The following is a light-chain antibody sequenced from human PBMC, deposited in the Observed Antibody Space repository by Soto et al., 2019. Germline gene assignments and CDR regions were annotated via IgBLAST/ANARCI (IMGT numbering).Light chain of an antibody. Sequence: QSALTQPASVSGSPGQSITLSCTGSSSNVGSYNLVSWYQQHPGKAPKLMIYEGSKRPSGVSIRFSGSKSGNTASLTISGLQAEDEADYYCCSYAGSTTWVFGGGTKVTVL. CDR2: EGS. CDR1: SSNVGSYNL. CDR3: CSYAGSTTWV. V-gene: IGLV2-23*01. J-gene: IGLJ3*02.